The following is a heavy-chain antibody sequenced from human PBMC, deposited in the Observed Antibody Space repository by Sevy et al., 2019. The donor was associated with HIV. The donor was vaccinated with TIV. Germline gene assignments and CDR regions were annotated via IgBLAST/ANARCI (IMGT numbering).Heavy chain of an antibody. J-gene: IGHJ4*02. D-gene: IGHD1-26*01. Sequence: SETLSLTCTVSGGSISSYYWSWIRQPPGKGLEWIGYIYYSGSTNYNPSLKSRVTISVDTSKNQFSLKLSSVTAADTAVYYCARISAKKYSGSYSSWYYFDYWGQGTLVTVSS. V-gene: IGHV4-59*13. CDR2: IYYSGST. CDR1: GGSISSYY. CDR3: ARISAKKYSGSYSSWYYFDY.